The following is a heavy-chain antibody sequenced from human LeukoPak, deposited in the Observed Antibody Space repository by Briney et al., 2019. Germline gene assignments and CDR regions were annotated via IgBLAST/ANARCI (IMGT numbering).Heavy chain of an antibody. V-gene: IGHV4-39*01. CDR1: GGSMSTTSY. J-gene: IGHJ5*02. D-gene: IGHD1-26*01. CDR2: IYYSGST. Sequence: PSETLSLTCAVSGGSMSTTSYWGWIRQSPGKGLEWIASIYYSGSTYYNPSLKSRVTISVDTSKNQLSLKLSSLTAADTAVYYCARHEYSGSYYGLSWFDPWGQGTLVTVSS. CDR3: ARHEYSGSYYGLSWFDP.